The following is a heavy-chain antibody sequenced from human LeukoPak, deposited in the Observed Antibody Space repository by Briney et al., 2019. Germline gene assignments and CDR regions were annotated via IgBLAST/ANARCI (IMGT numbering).Heavy chain of an antibody. CDR1: GVSISSGGYY. D-gene: IGHD3-10*01. CDR2: MYYSGNT. V-gene: IGHV4-31*02. J-gene: IGHJ5*02. CDR3: ARGFTMVRGVIILRWFDP. Sequence: PSETLSLTCTVSGVSISSGGYYWSWIRQHPGKGLEWIGYMYYSGNTYYNPSLKSRVSISVDTSKNQFSLKLSSVTAADTAVYYCARGFTMVRGVIILRWFDPWGQGTLVTVSS.